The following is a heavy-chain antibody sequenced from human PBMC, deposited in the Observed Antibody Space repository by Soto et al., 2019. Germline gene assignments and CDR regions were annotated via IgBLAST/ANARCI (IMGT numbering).Heavy chain of an antibody. CDR2: ISPKSTYR. Sequence: GGSLRLSCATSGFPFSDYYMSWIRQAPGKGLEWLSHISPKSTYRNYADSVKGRFTISRNNTKSSLFLQMNSLGVEDTAVYYCARGGGGGLFEHWGQGVLVTVSS. CDR1: GFPFSDYY. V-gene: IGHV3-11*06. D-gene: IGHD2-21*01. CDR3: ARGGGGGLFEH. J-gene: IGHJ4*02.